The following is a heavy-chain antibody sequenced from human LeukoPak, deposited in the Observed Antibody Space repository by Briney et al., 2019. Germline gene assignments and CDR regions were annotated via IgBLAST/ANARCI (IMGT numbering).Heavy chain of an antibody. V-gene: IGHV1-18*01. Sequence: ASVKVSCKASGYTFTSYGISWVRQAPGQGLEWMGWISAYNGNTNYAQKLQGRVTMTTDTSTSTAYVELRSLRSDDTAVYYCARANYDFWSGYPYYFDYWGQGTLVTVSS. CDR2: ISAYNGNT. CDR1: GYTFTSYG. CDR3: ARANYDFWSGYPYYFDY. J-gene: IGHJ4*02. D-gene: IGHD3-3*01.